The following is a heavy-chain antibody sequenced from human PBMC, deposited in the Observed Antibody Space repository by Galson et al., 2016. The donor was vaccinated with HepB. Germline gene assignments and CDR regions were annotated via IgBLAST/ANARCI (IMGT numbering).Heavy chain of an antibody. J-gene: IGHJ4*02. CDR1: GLTFSSYE. CDR3: ARDVVGAAFDS. V-gene: IGHV3-48*03. D-gene: IGHD1-26*01. CDR2: IGRSGSPI. Sequence: SLRLSCAASGLTFSSYEMSWVRQGPGKGLEWVSYIGRSGSPIYYADSVQGRFTISGDNAKNSLYLQMNSLRAEDTAVYYCARDVVGAAFDSWGQGTLVTVSS.